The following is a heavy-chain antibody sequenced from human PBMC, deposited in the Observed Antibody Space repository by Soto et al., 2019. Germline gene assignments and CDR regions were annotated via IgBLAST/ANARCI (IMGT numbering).Heavy chain of an antibody. CDR2: INPSGGST. CDR3: ARDPKRLTLCTNGVCYSTRGYYYYGMDV. V-gene: IGHV1-46*01. D-gene: IGHD2-8*01. CDR1: GYTFTSYY. Sequence: GASVKVSCKASGYTFTSYYMHWVRQAPGQGLEWMGIINPSGGSTSYAQKFQGRVTMTRDTSTSTVYMELSSLRSEDTAVYYCARDPKRLTLCTNGVCYSTRGYYYYGMDVWGQGTTVTVSS. J-gene: IGHJ6*02.